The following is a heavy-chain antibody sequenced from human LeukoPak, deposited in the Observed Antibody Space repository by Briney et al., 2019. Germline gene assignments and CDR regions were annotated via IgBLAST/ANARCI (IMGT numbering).Heavy chain of an antibody. D-gene: IGHD6-19*01. CDR1: GFTFGDYA. Sequence: PGGSLRLSCTASGFTFGDYAMSWVRQAPGKGLEWVGFIRSKAYGGTTEYAASVKGRFTISRDDSKSIAYLQMNSLKTEDTAVYYCTRDVAGYFDCWGQGTLVTVSS. V-gene: IGHV3-49*04. J-gene: IGHJ4*02. CDR3: TRDVAGYFDC. CDR2: IRSKAYGGTT.